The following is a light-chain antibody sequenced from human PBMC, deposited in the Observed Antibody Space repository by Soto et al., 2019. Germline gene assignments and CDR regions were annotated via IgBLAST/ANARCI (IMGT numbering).Light chain of an antibody. CDR1: SSDVGGYIY. J-gene: IGLJ1*01. Sequence: QSALTQPASVSGSPGQSITISCTGTSSDVGGYIYVSWYQQHPGKAPKLMIYEVSNRPSGVSNRFSGSKPSNTASLTISGLQAEDEADYYCGSYTSSNTYVFGTGTKGTVL. CDR2: EVS. CDR3: GSYTSSNTYV. V-gene: IGLV2-14*01.